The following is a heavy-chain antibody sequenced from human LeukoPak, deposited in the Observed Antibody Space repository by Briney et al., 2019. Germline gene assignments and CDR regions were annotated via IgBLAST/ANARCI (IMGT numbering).Heavy chain of an antibody. CDR2: INPDSGVT. CDR3: ARGFGYGGKFYFDY. Sequence: ASVKFYWNSSADHLVNFYMYCVLHAHGQLLNLIRWINPDSGVTNYAQKFQGRVTMTRDRSLTTAYMELTTLRSDDTAVYYCARGFGYGGKFYFDYWGQGTLVTVSS. CDR1: ADHLVNFY. D-gene: IGHD4-23*01. J-gene: IGHJ4*02. V-gene: IGHV1-2*02.